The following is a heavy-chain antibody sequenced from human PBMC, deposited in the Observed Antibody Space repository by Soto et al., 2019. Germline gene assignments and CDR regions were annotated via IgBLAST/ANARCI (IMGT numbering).Heavy chain of an antibody. D-gene: IGHD3-3*01. Sequence: PGGSLRLSCTASGFTFSTSAMSWVRQAQGRGLEWVSGISGSGAGTYYADSVKGRFTISRDNSKNTLYLQMSGLRAEDAAVYYCAKGPTVFGAVISFDYYYGMYVWGQGTPVTVSS. CDR2: ISGSGAGT. CDR3: AKGPTVFGAVISFDYYYGMYV. CDR1: GFTFSTSA. J-gene: IGHJ6*02. V-gene: IGHV3-23*01.